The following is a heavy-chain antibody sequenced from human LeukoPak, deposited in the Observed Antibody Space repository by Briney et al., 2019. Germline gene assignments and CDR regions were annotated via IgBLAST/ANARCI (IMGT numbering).Heavy chain of an antibody. J-gene: IGHJ4*02. V-gene: IGHV3-74*03. Sequence: AGGSLRLSCAASGFTFSSSCMHWVRQAPGKGLVWVSRIKADGSRITYADSAKGGFTISRDNAKNTLYLQMNSLRAEDTAVYYCASGHSGLLWWGQGTLVTVSS. CDR1: GFTFSSSC. D-gene: IGHD6-19*01. CDR2: IKADGSRI. CDR3: ASGHSGLLW.